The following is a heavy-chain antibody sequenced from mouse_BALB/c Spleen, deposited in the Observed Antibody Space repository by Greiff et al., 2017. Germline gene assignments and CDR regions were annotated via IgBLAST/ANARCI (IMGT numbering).Heavy chain of an antibody. J-gene: IGHJ4*01. CDR2: ISYSGST. CDR3: ARGKDY. V-gene: IGHV3-2*02. Sequence: EVMLVESGPGLVKPSQSLSLTCTVTGYSITSDYAWNWIRQFPGNKLEWMGYISYSGSTSYNPSLKSRISITRDTSKNQFFLQLNSVTTEDTATYYCARGKDYWGQGTSVTVSS. CDR1: GYSITSDYA.